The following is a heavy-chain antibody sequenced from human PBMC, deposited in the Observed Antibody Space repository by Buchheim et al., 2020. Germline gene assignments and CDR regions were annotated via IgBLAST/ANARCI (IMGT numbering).Heavy chain of an antibody. D-gene: IGHD5-12*01. V-gene: IGHV1-18*01. CDR2: ISAYDGGT. Sequence: QVQLVQSGTEVKEPGASVKVSCKNSGYTFTSYGFSWVRQAPGQGLEWMGWISAYDGGTKYSQKFQERIIMTTDASTSTVYMELSSLRSDDTAVYYCARVDMFHLLIHFDYWGQGSL. CDR1: GYTFTSYG. J-gene: IGHJ4*02. CDR3: ARVDMFHLLIHFDY.